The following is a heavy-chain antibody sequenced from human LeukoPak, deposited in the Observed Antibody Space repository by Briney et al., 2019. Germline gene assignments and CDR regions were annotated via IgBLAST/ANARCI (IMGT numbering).Heavy chain of an antibody. V-gene: IGHV3-30*04. CDR1: GFTFSSYA. D-gene: IGHD1-14*01. CDR2: ISYDGSNK. Sequence: PGGSLRLSCAASGFTFSSYAMHWVRQAPGKGLEGVAVISYDGSNKYYADSVKGRFTISRDNAKTSLYLQMNSLRAEDTAVYYCAREIRRLDHSLDNWGQGALVTVSS. J-gene: IGHJ4*02. CDR3: AREIRRLDHSLDN.